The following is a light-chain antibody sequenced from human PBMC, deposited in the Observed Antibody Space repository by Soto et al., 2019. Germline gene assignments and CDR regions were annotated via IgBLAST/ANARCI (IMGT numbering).Light chain of an antibody. Sequence: EIVLTQSPGTLSLSPGERATLSCRASQSVSSTYLAWYQHKPGQAPRLLIYGASSRATGIPDRFSGSGSGTDFTLTISRLEPADFAVYYCQQYGSSQYTFGQGTKLEIK. V-gene: IGKV3-20*01. CDR1: QSVSSTY. CDR3: QQYGSSQYT. CDR2: GAS. J-gene: IGKJ2*01.